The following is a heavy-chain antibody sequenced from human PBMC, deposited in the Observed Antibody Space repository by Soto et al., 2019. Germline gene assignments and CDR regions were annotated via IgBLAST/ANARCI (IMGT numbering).Heavy chain of an antibody. CDR1: GDSFNDYY. J-gene: IGHJ4*02. CDR3: ARTDSSSWYRFDY. V-gene: IGHV1-18*04. D-gene: IGHD6-13*01. Sequence: EASVKVSCKTSGDSFNDYYIHWVRQAPGQGLEWMGWINANNGTTNYAQKLQGRVTMTTDTSTSTAYMELSSLRSDDTAVYYCARTDSSSWYRFDYWGQGTLVTVSS. CDR2: INANNGTT.